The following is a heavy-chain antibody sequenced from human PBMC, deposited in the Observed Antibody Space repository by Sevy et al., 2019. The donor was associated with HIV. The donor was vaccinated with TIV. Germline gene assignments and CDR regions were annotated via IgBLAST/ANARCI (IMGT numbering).Heavy chain of an antibody. CDR3: ARAGYCSGGSCYYFDY. CDR2: IYHSGST. V-gene: IGHV4-38-2*02. Sequence: SETLSLTCTVSGYPISSGYYWGWIRQPPGKGLEWIGSIYHSGSTYYNTSLKSRVTISVDTSKNQFSLKLSSVTAADTAVYYCARAGYCSGGSCYYFDYWGQGTLVTVSS. J-gene: IGHJ4*02. D-gene: IGHD2-15*01. CDR1: GYPISSGYY.